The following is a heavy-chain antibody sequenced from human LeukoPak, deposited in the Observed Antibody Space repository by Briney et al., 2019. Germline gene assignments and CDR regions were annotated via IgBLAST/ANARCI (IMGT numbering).Heavy chain of an antibody. Sequence: GGSLRLFCAASGFTFSSYGMHWVRQAPGKGLEWVAVISYDGSNKYYADSVKGRFTISRDNSKNTLYLQMNSLRAEDTAVYYCAKEGGYSSSPFDYWGQGTLVTVSS. D-gene: IGHD6-13*01. CDR3: AKEGGYSSSPFDY. CDR1: GFTFSSYG. CDR2: ISYDGSNK. V-gene: IGHV3-30*18. J-gene: IGHJ4*02.